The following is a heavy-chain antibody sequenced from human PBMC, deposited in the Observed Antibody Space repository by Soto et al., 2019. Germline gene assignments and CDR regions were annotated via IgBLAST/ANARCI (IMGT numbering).Heavy chain of an antibody. V-gene: IGHV4-59*01. CDR2: IYNSGST. J-gene: IGHJ4*02. D-gene: IGHD1-26*01. Sequence: SETLSLTCTVSGGSINSYYWSWIRQPPGKGLEWIGYIYNSGSTNYNPSLRSRITISVDTSKNQLSLKLTSVTAADTDVYFSATGRSYYVLDSWGQGTLVTVSS. CDR1: GGSINSYY. CDR3: ATGRSYYVLDS.